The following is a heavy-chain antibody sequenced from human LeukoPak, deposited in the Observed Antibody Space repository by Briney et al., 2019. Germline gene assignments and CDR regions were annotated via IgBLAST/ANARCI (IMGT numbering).Heavy chain of an antibody. J-gene: IGHJ4*02. D-gene: IGHD2-15*01. Sequence: SETLSLTCAVYGGSFSGYYWSWIRQPPGKGLEWIGEINHSGSTNYNPSLKSRVTILVDTSKNQFSLKLSSVTAADTAVYYCARIRLSGGYPKKKYYFDYWGQGTLVTVSS. CDR1: GGSFSGYY. CDR3: ARIRLSGGYPKKKYYFDY. CDR2: INHSGST. V-gene: IGHV4-34*01.